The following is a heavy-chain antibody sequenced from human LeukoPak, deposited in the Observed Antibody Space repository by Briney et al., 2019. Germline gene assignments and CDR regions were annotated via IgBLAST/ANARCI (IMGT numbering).Heavy chain of an antibody. CDR3: ARGSERLARWLQSEEGYFDY. D-gene: IGHD5-24*01. J-gene: IGHJ4*02. CDR2: IIPIFGTA. Sequence: GASVKVSCKASGYTFTFYYMHGVRQAPGQGLEWMGGIIPIFGTANYAQKFQGRVTITADESTSTAYMELSSLRSEDTAVYYCARGSERLARWLQSEEGYFDYWGQGTLVTVSS. CDR1: GYTFTFYY. V-gene: IGHV1-69*13.